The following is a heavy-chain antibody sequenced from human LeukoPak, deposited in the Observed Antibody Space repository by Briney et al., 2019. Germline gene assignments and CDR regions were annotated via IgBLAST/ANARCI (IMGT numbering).Heavy chain of an antibody. V-gene: IGHV1-2*04. Sequence: ASVKVSCKASGYTFTGYYMHWVRQAPGQGLEWMGWINPNSGGTNYAQKFQGWVTMTRDMSISTAYMELSRLRSDDTAVYYCARAYSSSYFYFDYWGQGTLVTVSS. D-gene: IGHD6-13*01. CDR3: ARAYSSSYFYFDY. CDR2: INPNSGGT. J-gene: IGHJ4*02. CDR1: GYTFTGYY.